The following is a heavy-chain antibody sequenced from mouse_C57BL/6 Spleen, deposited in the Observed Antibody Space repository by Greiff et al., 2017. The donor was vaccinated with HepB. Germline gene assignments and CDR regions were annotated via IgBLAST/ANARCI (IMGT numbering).Heavy chain of an antibody. V-gene: IGHV5-4*01. Sequence: EVQLQQSGGGLVKPGGSLKLSCAASGFTFSSYAMSWVRQTPEKRLEWVATISDGGSYTYYPDNVKGRFTISRDNAKNNLYLQMSHLKSEDTAMYYCARDLTTVVAPRYFDVWGTGTTVTVSS. CDR2: ISDGGSYT. D-gene: IGHD1-1*01. J-gene: IGHJ1*03. CDR3: ARDLTTVVAPRYFDV. CDR1: GFTFSSYA.